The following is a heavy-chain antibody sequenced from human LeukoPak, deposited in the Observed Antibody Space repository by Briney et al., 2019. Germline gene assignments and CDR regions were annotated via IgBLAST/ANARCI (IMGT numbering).Heavy chain of an antibody. Sequence: APVKVSCKVSGYTLTELSMHWVRQAPGKGLEWMGGFDPEDGDTIYAQKFQGRLTMTEDASTDTAYMDLTSLRSEDTAVYYCATYEPMVRGVIITGEGYFDLWGRGTLVTVSS. V-gene: IGHV1-24*01. D-gene: IGHD3-10*01. CDR2: FDPEDGDT. J-gene: IGHJ2*01. CDR1: GYTLTELS. CDR3: ATYEPMVRGVIITGEGYFDL.